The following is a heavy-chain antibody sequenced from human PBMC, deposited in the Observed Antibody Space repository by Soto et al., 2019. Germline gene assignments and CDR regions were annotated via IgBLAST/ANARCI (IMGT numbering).Heavy chain of an antibody. CDR3: ARLNLLYSYMDV. CDR1: GGSISSSSYY. Sequence: PSETLSLTCTVSGGSISSSSYYWGWIRQPPGKGLEWIGSIYYSGSTYYNPSLKSRVTISVDTSKNQFSLKLSSVTAADTAVYYCARLNLLYSYMDVWGKGTTVTVSS. CDR2: IYYSGST. V-gene: IGHV4-39*01. J-gene: IGHJ6*03.